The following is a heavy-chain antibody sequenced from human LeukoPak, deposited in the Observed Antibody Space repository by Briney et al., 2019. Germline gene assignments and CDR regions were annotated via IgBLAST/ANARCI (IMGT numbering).Heavy chain of an antibody. J-gene: IGHJ4*02. Sequence: PRASVKVSCKASGGTFSSYAISWVRQAPGQGLEWMGRIIPILGIANYAQKFQGRVTITADKSTSTAYMELSSLRSEDTAVYYCARGDRHSSYVSGYWGQGTLVTVSS. CDR2: IIPILGIA. CDR3: ARGDRHSSYVSGY. D-gene: IGHD3-16*01. V-gene: IGHV1-69*04. CDR1: GGTFSSYA.